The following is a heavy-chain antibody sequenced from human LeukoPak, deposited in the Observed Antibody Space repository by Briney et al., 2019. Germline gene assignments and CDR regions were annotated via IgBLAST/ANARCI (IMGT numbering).Heavy chain of an antibody. CDR3: ARESGSDAFDI. CDR1: GHTFTKYG. V-gene: IGHV1-18*01. Sequence: GASVKVSCKASGHTFTKYGVSWVRQAPGQGLEWMGWISAYNGDIKYAQRGKGRVTMTTDTSTSTVYMELRSLRSDDTAVYYCARESGSDAFDIWGQGTMVTVSS. CDR2: ISAYNGDI. J-gene: IGHJ3*02.